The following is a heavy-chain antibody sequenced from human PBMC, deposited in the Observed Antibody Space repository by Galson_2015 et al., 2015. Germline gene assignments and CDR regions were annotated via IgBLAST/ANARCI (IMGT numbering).Heavy chain of an antibody. V-gene: IGHV3-9*01. CDR2: ISWNSGSI. CDR3: ARVGATRRAFDI. D-gene: IGHD1-26*01. J-gene: IGHJ3*02. Sequence: SLRLSCAASGFTFDDYAMHWVRQAPGKGLEWVSGISWNSGSIGYADSVKGRFTISRDNAKNSLYLQMNSLRAEDTALYYCARVGATRRAFDIWGQGTMVTVSS. CDR1: GFTFDDYA.